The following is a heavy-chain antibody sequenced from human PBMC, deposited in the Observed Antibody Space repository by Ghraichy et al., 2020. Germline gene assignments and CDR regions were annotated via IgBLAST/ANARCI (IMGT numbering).Heavy chain of an antibody. J-gene: IGHJ5*02. CDR2: VNPNSGGT. CDR3: ARVVVGATNWFDP. Sequence: ASVKVSCKASGYTFTGYYIHWVRQAPGQGLEWMGGVNPNSGGTNYAQKFQDRVTMTRDTSISTAYMELSRLRSDDTAIYYCARVVVGATNWFDPCGQGTLVTVAS. V-gene: IGHV1-2*02. D-gene: IGHD1-26*01. CDR1: GYTFTGYY.